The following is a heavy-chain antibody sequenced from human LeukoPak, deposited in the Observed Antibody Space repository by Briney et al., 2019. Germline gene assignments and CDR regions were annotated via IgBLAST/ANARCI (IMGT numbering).Heavy chain of an antibody. D-gene: IGHD2-15*01. CDR3: AKIMDLYYSGGTCNEIDY. J-gene: IGHJ4*02. V-gene: IGHV3-23*01. CDR2: ITPSGSTT. CDR1: GRTFSSYY. Sequence: GGTLRLPCAVSGRTFSSYYMTWVREAPGMGLEWVSYITPSGSTTYYTDFAKGRFTNYRDNSKNSLHLQKNSLSAEHTALLYCAKIMDLYYSGGTCNEIDYWGQGTLFTVST.